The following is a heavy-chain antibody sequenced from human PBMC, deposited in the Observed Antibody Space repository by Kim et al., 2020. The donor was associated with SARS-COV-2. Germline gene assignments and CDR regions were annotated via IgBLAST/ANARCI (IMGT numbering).Heavy chain of an antibody. D-gene: IGHD2-21*02. J-gene: IGHJ4*02. V-gene: IGHV1-18*01. CDR3: ARGLYLVVTAHFDY. Sequence: QQLQGRVTMTTDTSTSTAYMELRSLRSDDTAVYYCARGLYLVVTAHFDYWGQGTLVTVSS.